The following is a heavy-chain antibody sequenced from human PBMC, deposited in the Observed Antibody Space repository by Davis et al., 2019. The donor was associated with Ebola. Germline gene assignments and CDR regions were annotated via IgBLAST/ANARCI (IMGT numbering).Heavy chain of an antibody. CDR3: ARDGPAMGTY. D-gene: IGHD5-18*01. CDR1: GFSFSDSW. Sequence: GESLKISCAASGFSFSDSWMHWVRQAPGKGLVWVSRINGDGTLITYADSVKGRFTISRDNAKNTLYLQINSLRAEDTAVYYCARDGPAMGTYWGQGTLVTVSS. CDR2: INGDGTLI. J-gene: IGHJ4*02. V-gene: IGHV3-74*01.